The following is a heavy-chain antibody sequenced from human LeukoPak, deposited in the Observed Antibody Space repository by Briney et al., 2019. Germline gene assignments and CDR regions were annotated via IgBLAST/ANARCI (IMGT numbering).Heavy chain of an antibody. Sequence: SSVKVSFKASGGTFSSYAISGVRQAPGQGLEWMGGIIPIFGTAHYAQQLQRRVTMTTDTSTSTDYMELRSLRSDDTAVYYCARVVDGRAGDAFDIWGQGPMVPVSS. J-gene: IGHJ3*02. V-gene: IGHV1-69*05. D-gene: IGHD2-15*01. CDR2: IIPIFGTA. CDR3: ARVVDGRAGDAFDI. CDR1: GGTFSSYA.